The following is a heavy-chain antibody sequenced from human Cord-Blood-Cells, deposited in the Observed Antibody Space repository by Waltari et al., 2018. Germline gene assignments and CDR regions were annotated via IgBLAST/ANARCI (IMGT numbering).Heavy chain of an antibody. J-gene: IGHJ3*02. CDR2: IIPIFGPA. CDR1: GGTFSRYA. Sequence: QVQLVQSGAEAKKPGSSVKVSCKASGGTFSRYAISAVRQAPGQGLEWMGGIIPIFGPANYAQKFQGRVTITADKSTSTAYMELSSLRSEDTALYYCASGYSGSYYDAFDIWGQGTMVTVSS. CDR3: ASGYSGSYYDAFDI. V-gene: IGHV1-69*06. D-gene: IGHD1-26*01.